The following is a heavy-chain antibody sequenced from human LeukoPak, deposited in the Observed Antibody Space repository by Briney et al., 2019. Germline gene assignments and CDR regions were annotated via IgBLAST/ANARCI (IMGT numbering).Heavy chain of an antibody. D-gene: IGHD3-10*01. CDR3: ARLTMVRGVIMSGPYYFDY. CDR1: GFTFSSYW. V-gene: IGHV3-7*01. Sequence: GGSPRLSCAASGFTFSSYWMSWVRQAPGKGLEWVANIKQDGSEKYYVDSVKGRFTISRDNAKNSLYLQMNSLRAEDTAVYYCARLTMVRGVIMSGPYYFDYWGQGTLVTVSS. J-gene: IGHJ4*02. CDR2: IKQDGSEK.